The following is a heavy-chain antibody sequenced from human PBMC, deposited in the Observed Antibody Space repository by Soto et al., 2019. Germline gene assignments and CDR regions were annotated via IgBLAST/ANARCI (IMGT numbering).Heavy chain of an antibody. Sequence: ASVKVSCKASGYAFTSYYIHWVRQAPGQGLEWMGIINPSGGSTSYAQKFQGRVTMTRDTSTGTVYMELSSLRSEDTAVYYCARAPTVTILDYWGQGTLVTVSS. J-gene: IGHJ4*02. CDR3: ARAPTVTILDY. CDR1: GYAFTSYY. CDR2: INPSGGST. V-gene: IGHV1-46*01. D-gene: IGHD4-17*01.